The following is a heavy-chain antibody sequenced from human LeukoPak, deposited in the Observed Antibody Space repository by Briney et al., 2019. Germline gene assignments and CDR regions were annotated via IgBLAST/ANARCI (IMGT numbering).Heavy chain of an antibody. Sequence: ASVKVSCKASGFTVIGHFLRWVRQAPGHGLQWMGWINRNSGDTKYGQNFQGRMTLTMDTSISTSYMELSSLTSDDTAVYYCATPWTCTLPDCPLLHWGQGALITVSS. J-gene: IGHJ4*02. CDR1: GFTVIGHF. V-gene: IGHV1-2*02. D-gene: IGHD2-8*01. CDR2: INRNSGDT. CDR3: ATPWTCTLPDCPLLH.